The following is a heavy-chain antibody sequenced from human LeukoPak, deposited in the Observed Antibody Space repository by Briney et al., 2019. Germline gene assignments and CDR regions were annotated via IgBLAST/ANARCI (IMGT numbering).Heavy chain of an antibody. J-gene: IGHJ4*02. V-gene: IGHV4-59*12. Sequence: SETLSLTCTVSGGSISSYYWSWIRQPPGKGLEWIGYIYYSGSTNYNPSLKSRVTMSVDTSKNQFSLKLSSVTAADTAVYYCARDSPRQLERVDYWGQGTLVTVSS. D-gene: IGHD5-18*01. CDR1: GGSISSYY. CDR2: IYYSGST. CDR3: ARDSPRQLERVDY.